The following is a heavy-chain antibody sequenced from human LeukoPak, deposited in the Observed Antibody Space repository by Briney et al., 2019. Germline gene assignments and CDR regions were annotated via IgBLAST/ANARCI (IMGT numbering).Heavy chain of an antibody. CDR2: INPNSGGT. CDR3: RTDRYGDYGDYIDY. D-gene: IGHD4-17*01. CDR1: GYTFTGYY. J-gene: IGHJ4*02. V-gene: IGHV1-2*02. Sequence: ASVKVSCKASGYTFTGYYMHWVRQAPGQGLEWMGWINPNSGGTNYAQKFQGRVTMTRDTSISTAYMELSRLRSDDTAVYYCRTDRYGDYGDYIDYWGQGTLVTVSS.